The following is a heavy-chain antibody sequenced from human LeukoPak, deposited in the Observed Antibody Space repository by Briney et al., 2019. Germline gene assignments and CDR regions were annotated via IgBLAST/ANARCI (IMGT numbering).Heavy chain of an antibody. D-gene: IGHD2-2*01. J-gene: IGHJ4*02. CDR2: ISSSSSSI. Sequence: GGSLRLSCSASGFTFSNYAMHWVRQAPGKGLEWVSSISSSSSSIYYADSVKGRFTISRDNAKKSLYLQMNSLRAEDTAMYYCARGFCTSTSCYGSYWGQGTLVTVSS. CDR1: GFTFSNYA. V-gene: IGHV3-21*01. CDR3: ARGFCTSTSCYGSY.